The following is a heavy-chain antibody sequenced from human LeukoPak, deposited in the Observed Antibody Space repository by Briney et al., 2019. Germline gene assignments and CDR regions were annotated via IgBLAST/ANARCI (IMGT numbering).Heavy chain of an antibody. J-gene: IGHJ6*03. V-gene: IGHV3-7*01. CDR3: ARLRYNDFWSGHWKYYYYMDV. CDR2: IKQDGSEK. Sequence: GGSLRLSCAASGFTLSSYWMSWVRQAPGKGLEWVANIKQDGSEKYYVDSVKGRFTISRDNAKNSLYLQVNSLRAEDTALYYCARLRYNDFWSGHWKYYYYMDVWGKGTTVTVSS. D-gene: IGHD3-3*01. CDR1: GFTLSSYW.